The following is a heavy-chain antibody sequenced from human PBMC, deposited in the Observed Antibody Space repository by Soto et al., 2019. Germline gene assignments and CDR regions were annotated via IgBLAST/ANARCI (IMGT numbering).Heavy chain of an antibody. J-gene: IGHJ6*02. CDR2: LIPVFGSP. CDR3: TRVLGYTFEPGKTRYYVMDV. Sequence: QVQLVQSGAEVKKPGSSVTVSCKTSGGTFSKDAFNWVRQAPGQGLEWMGLLIPVFGSPIYAQKFQGRIRITADESTSTAFMDLSSLRSEDTAVYYCTRVLGYTFEPGKTRYYVMDVWGQGTTVSVSS. V-gene: IGHV1-69*01. CDR1: GGTFSKDA. D-gene: IGHD5-18*01.